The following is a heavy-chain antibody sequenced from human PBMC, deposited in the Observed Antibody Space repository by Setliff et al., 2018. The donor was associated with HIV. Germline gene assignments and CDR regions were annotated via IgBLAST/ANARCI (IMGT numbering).Heavy chain of an antibody. CDR1: GYSFSNHS. V-gene: IGHV1-3*01. J-gene: IGHJ4*02. CDR3: AKDMNYNNDYPGVLGS. Sequence: ASVKVSCKASGYSFSNHSMLWVRQAPGQRLEWMGWINACNGNTKYSQKFQGRVTITRDTSANTGYMELSSLRAEDTAVYHCAKDMNYNNDYPGVLGSWGRGTLVTVSS. D-gene: IGHD3-16*01. CDR2: INACNGNT.